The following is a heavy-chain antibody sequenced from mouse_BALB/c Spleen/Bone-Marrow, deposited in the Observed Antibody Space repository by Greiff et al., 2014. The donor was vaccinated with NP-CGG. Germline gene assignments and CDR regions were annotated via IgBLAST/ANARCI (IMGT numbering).Heavy chain of an antibody. D-gene: IGHD1-2*01. CDR3: VRSRLRDWYFDV. V-gene: IGHV1-85*01. CDR2: IFPGDSTT. Sequence: VQLQQSGVGLVKPGASVKLSCKASGNTFTSYDINWVRQRPEKGLEWIGWIFPGDSTTKYNEKFKGKATLSTDKSSSTVHMQLIRLTSEDSAVYFCVRSRLRDWYFDVWGAGTTVTISS. J-gene: IGHJ1*01. CDR1: GNTFTSYD.